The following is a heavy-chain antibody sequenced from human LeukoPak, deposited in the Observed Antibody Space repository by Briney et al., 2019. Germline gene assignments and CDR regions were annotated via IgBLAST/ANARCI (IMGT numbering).Heavy chain of an antibody. D-gene: IGHD2-2*01. CDR1: GGSFSGYY. J-gene: IGHJ4*02. V-gene: IGHV4-34*01. CDR3: ARHIHHNDHIVVLPANFDH. Sequence: SETLSLTCAVYGGSFSGYYWSWIRQPPGKGLEWIGSIYYSGSTYYNPSLKSRVTISVDTSKNQFSLKLSSVTAADTAVYYCARHIHHNDHIVVLPANFDHWGQGTLVTVSS. CDR2: IYYSGST.